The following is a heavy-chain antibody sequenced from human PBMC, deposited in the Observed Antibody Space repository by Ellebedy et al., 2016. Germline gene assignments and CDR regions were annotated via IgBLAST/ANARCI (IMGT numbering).Heavy chain of an antibody. D-gene: IGHD3-22*01. J-gene: IGHJ4*02. CDR2: ISYGDGAVK. Sequence: GGSLRLSXAASGFTFSSYAMHWVRQAPGEGLEWVAIISYGDGAVKYYADSVKGRFTISRDNSKNTLYLQMNSLRAEDTAVYYCARDGHDSSGYYYPDYWGQGTLVTVSS. V-gene: IGHV3-30*03. CDR1: GFTFSSYA. CDR3: ARDGHDSSGYYYPDY.